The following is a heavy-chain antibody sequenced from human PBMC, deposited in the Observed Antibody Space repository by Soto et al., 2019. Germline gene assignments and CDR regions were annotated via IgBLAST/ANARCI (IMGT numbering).Heavy chain of an antibody. J-gene: IGHJ5*02. Sequence: ASVKVSCKASGGTFSSYAIGWVRQAPGQGLEWMGGIIPIFGTANYAQKFQGRVTITADESTSTAYMELSSLRSEDTAVYYCARESHYDYVWGSPAWFDPWGQGTLVTVSS. CDR3: ARESHYDYVWGSPAWFDP. CDR1: GGTFSSYA. V-gene: IGHV1-69*13. D-gene: IGHD3-16*01. CDR2: IIPIFGTA.